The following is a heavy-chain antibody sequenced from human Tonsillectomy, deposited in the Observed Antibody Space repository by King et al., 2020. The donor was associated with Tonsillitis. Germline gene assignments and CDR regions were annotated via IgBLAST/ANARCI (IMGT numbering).Heavy chain of an antibody. CDR3: ARGRDYYDYVWGSYRCIYYFAY. CDR2: IYYSGST. Sequence: QLQESGPGLVKPSETLSLTCTVSGASISSYYWSWIRQPPGKGLEWIGYIYYSGSTNYNPSLKSRVTISVDTSKKQVSLKLSSVTAADTAVYYCARGRDYYDYVWGSYRCIYYFAYWGQGTLVSVSS. V-gene: IGHV4-59*01. D-gene: IGHD3-16*02. J-gene: IGHJ4*02. CDR1: GASISSYY.